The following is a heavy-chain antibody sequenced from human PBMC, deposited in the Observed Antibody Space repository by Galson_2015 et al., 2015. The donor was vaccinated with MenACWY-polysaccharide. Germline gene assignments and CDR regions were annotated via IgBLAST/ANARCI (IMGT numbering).Heavy chain of an antibody. D-gene: IGHD6-13*01. V-gene: IGHV3-33*01. CDR2: IQYDGSKI. Sequence: SLRLSCAASGSRFSNSGMHWVRQAPDKGLGWVAVIQYDGSKIVYADSVKGRFTISRDNSKNALFLEMNSLGAEDTAVYYCAREGSRIVFHAFDTWGQGTMVTVSS. J-gene: IGHJ3*02. CDR1: GSRFSNSG. CDR3: AREGSRIVFHAFDT.